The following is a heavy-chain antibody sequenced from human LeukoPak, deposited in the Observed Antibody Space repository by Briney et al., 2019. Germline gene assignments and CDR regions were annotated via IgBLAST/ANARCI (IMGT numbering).Heavy chain of an antibody. V-gene: IGHV3-53*01. CDR1: GFTFNRYW. Sequence: PGGSLRLSCVASGFTFNRYWMHWVRQAPGKGLEWVSVIYSGGSTYYADSVKGRFTISRDNSKNTLYLQMNSLRAEDTAVYYCARILSDWFRGGQNLFDPWGQGTLVTVSS. CDR3: ARILSDWFRGGQNLFDP. CDR2: IYSGGST. J-gene: IGHJ5*02. D-gene: IGHD3-9*01.